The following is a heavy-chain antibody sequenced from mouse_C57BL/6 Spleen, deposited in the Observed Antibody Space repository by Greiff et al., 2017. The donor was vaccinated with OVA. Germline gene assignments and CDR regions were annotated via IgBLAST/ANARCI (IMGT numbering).Heavy chain of an antibody. J-gene: IGHJ2*01. V-gene: IGHV14-4*01. CDR3: TTGPDFDY. Sequence: EVQLQQSGAELVRPGASVKLSCTASGFNIKDDYMHWVKQRPEQGLEWIGWIDPENGDTEYASKFQGKATITADTSSNTAYLQLSSLTSEDTAVYYCTTGPDFDYWGQGTTLTVSS. CDR2: IDPENGDT. CDR1: GFNIKDDY.